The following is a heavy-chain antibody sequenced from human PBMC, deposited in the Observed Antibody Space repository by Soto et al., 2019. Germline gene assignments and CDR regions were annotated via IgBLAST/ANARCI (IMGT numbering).Heavy chain of an antibody. Sequence: QLVESGGGLVQPGGSLRLSCAASGFTVSSNYMNWVRQAPGKGLEWLSVLYSGAGTYYADSVKDRFTISRDNSKNTLYLQLNSLRAEYTAIYYCARECGGDCTNAFDLWGQGTMVTVSP. J-gene: IGHJ3*01. CDR1: GFTVSSNY. CDR3: ARECGGDCTNAFDL. V-gene: IGHV3-66*01. CDR2: LYSGAGT. D-gene: IGHD2-21*01.